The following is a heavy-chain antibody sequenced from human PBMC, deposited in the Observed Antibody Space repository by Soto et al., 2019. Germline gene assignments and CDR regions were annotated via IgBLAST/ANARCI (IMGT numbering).Heavy chain of an antibody. CDR2: IYYSGST. J-gene: IGHJ5*02. V-gene: IGHV4-39*01. CDR3: ARLTSTSWFDP. D-gene: IGHD2-2*01. CDR1: GGSISSSSYY. Sequence: NPSETLSLTCTVSGGSISSSSYYWGWIRQPPGKGLEWIGSIYYSGSTYYNPSLKSRVTISVDTSKNQFSLKLSSVTAADTAVYYCARLTSTSWFDPWGQGTLVTVSS.